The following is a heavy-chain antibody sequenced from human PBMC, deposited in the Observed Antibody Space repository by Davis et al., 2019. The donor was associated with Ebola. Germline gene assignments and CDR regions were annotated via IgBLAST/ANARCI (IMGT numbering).Heavy chain of an antibody. CDR1: GFTFSSYA. J-gene: IGHJ6*02. Sequence: GESLKISCAASGFTFSSYAMHWVRQAPGKGLEYVSAISSNGGSTYYANSVKGRFTISRDNSKNTLYLQMGSLRAEDMAVYYCARGVQLWLADVWGQGTTVTVSS. CDR3: ARGVQLWLADV. V-gene: IGHV3-64*01. CDR2: ISSNGGST. D-gene: IGHD5-18*01.